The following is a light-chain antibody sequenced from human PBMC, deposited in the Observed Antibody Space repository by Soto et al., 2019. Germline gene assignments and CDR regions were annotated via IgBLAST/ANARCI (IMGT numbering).Light chain of an antibody. J-gene: IGLJ1*01. CDR1: SGDVGNYNL. Sequence: QSVLTQPASVSGSPGQSITISCTGTSGDVGNYNLVSWYQQHPGKAPKLMIYEGSKWPSGVSNRFSGSKSGNTASLTISGLQAVDEADYYCCSYAVSRTYVLGSGTKVTVL. CDR3: CSYAVSRTYV. CDR2: EGS. V-gene: IGLV2-23*01.